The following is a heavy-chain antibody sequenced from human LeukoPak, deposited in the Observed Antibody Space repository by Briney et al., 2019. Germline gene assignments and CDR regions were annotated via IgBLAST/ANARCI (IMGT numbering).Heavy chain of an antibody. V-gene: IGHV4-59*01. J-gene: IGHJ4*02. D-gene: IGHD1-26*01. Sequence: SETLSLTCTVSGGSISSYYWSWIRQPPGKGLEWIGYIYYSGSTNYNPSLKSRVTISVDTSKNQFSLKLSSVTAADTAVYYCARGPESVGAIGTYYLDYRGQGTLVTVSS. CDR3: ARGPESVGAIGTYYLDY. CDR1: GGSISSYY. CDR2: IYYSGST.